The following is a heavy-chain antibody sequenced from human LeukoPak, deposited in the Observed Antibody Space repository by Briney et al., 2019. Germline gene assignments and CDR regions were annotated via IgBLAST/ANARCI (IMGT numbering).Heavy chain of an antibody. D-gene: IGHD4-17*01. CDR3: AKSPMGDYATDH. CDR1: GFTFSNYA. CDR2: FSGSGDFT. J-gene: IGHJ4*02. Sequence: GGSLRLSCAASGFTFSNYAMIWVRQAPGKGLEWVSAFSGSGDFTYYADSVKGRFTISRDNSKNTLDLQMHSLRAEDTAVYYCAKSPMGDYATDHWGQGTLVTVSS. V-gene: IGHV3-23*01.